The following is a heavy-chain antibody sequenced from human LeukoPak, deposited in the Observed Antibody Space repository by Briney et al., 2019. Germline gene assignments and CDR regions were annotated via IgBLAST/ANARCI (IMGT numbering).Heavy chain of an antibody. D-gene: IGHD5-18*01. CDR3: ARMDTAMVVYFDF. CDR2: TYYSGNT. J-gene: IGHJ4*02. V-gene: IGHV4-39*01. CDR1: GGSIGSSIYY. Sequence: SETLSLTCTVSGGSIGSSIYYWGWIRQPPGKGLEWIGSTYYSGNTYYNPSLKSRVTISVDTSKNQFSLKLSSVTAADTVVYYCARMDTAMVVYFDFWGQGTLVTVSS.